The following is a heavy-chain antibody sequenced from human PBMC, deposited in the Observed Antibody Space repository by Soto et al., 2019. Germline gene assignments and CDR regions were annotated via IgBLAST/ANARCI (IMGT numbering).Heavy chain of an antibody. CDR1: GGSFSGYY. J-gene: IGHJ5*02. CDR3: ARGVPLPVVVVAANPEAPSWFAP. CDR2: INHSGST. Sequence: QVQLQQWGAGLLKPSETLSLTCAVYGGSFSGYYWSWIRQPPGKGLEWIGEINHSGSTNYNPSLKSRVTISVDTSKNQFSLKLSSVTAADTAVYYCARGVPLPVVVVAANPEAPSWFAPWGQGNLVTVSS. D-gene: IGHD2-15*01. V-gene: IGHV4-34*01.